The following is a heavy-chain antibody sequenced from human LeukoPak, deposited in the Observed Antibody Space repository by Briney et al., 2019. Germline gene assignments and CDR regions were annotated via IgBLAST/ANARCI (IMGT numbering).Heavy chain of an antibody. D-gene: IGHD2-21*01. J-gene: IGHJ2*01. CDR1: GFPFNSYY. CDR2: IYYSGST. Sequence: KPSGTLSLTCTVSGFPFNSYYLSWVRQPPGKGLEWIGHIYYSGSTNYNPSLKSRVTISIDTSKNQFSLKLSSVTAADTAVYYCARTAYARFFDLWGRGTLVTVSS. CDR3: ARTAYARFFDL. V-gene: IGHV4-59*01.